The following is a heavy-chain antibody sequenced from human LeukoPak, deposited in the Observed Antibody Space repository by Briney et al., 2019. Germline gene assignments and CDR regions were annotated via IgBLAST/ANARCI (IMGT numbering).Heavy chain of an antibody. CDR2: INPNSGGT. J-gene: IGHJ4*02. V-gene: IGHV1-2*02. CDR3: ARSFYYGSGSTFDY. Sequence: GASVKVSCKASGYTFTGYYMHWVRQAPGQGLEWMGLINPNSGGTNYARKFQGRVTMTRDTSISTAYMELSRLRSDDTAVYYCARSFYYGSGSTFDYWGQGTLVTVSS. D-gene: IGHD3-10*01. CDR1: GYTFTGYY.